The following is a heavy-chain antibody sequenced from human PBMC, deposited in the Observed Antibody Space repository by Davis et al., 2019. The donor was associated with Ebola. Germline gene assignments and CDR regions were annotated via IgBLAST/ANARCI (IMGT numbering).Heavy chain of an antibody. CDR2: IYYSGST. V-gene: IGHV4-59*01. CDR3: ARESAIFGVVIGGSGAFDI. Sequence: GSLRLSCTVSGGPISSYYWSWIRQTPGKGLEWIGYIYYSGSTNYNPSLKSRVTISVDTSKNQFSLKLSSVTAADTAVYYCARESAIFGVVIGGSGAFDIWGQGTMVTVSS. J-gene: IGHJ3*02. D-gene: IGHD3-3*01. CDR1: GGPISSYY.